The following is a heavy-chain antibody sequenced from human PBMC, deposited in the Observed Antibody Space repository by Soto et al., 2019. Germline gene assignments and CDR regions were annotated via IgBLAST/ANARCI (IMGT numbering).Heavy chain of an antibody. Sequence: SETLSLTCTVSGGSISSYYLSWIRQPPGKGLEWIGYIYYSGSTNYNPSLKSRVTISVDTSKNQFSLKLSSVTAADTAVYYCAVAATTYYFDYWGQGTLVTVSS. J-gene: IGHJ4*02. D-gene: IGHD2-15*01. CDR3: AVAATTYYFDY. CDR2: IYYSGST. V-gene: IGHV4-59*01. CDR1: GGSISSYY.